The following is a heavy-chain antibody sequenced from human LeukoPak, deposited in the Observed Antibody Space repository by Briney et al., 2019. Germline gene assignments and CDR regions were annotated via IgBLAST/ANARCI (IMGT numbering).Heavy chain of an antibody. CDR3: ARGSYYYDNYGMDV. Sequence: ASETLSLTCTVSGGSISSYYWSWIRQPPGKGLEWIGYIYHSGSTYYNPSLKSRVTISVDRSKNQFSLKLSSVTAADTAVYYCARGSYYYDNYGMDVWGQGTTVTVSS. CDR1: GGSISSYY. V-gene: IGHV4-59*12. D-gene: IGHD3-22*01. J-gene: IGHJ6*02. CDR2: IYHSGST.